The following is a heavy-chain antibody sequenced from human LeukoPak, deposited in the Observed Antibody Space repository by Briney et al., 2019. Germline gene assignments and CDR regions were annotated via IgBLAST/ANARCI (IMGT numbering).Heavy chain of an antibody. CDR1: DFTVSSYY. V-gene: IGHV3-53*01. J-gene: IGHJ4*02. D-gene: IGHD6-19*01. CDR2: IYSAGST. CDR3: ARDPSNTVGRYIYFDY. Sequence: GGSLRLSCAASDFTVSSYYMSWVRQAPGKGLEWVSLIYSAGSTYYADSVKGRFTISRDNSKNTLYLQMNSLRTEDTAVYYCARDPSNTVGRYIYFDYWGQGTLVTVSS.